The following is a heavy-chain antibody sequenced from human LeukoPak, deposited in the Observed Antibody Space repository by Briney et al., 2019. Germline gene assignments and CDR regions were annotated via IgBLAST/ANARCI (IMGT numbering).Heavy chain of an antibody. D-gene: IGHD3-9*01. J-gene: IGHJ4*02. V-gene: IGHV3-33*01. CDR3: ARDGGYDILTGYPIGFDY. CDR1: GFNFSSYG. CDR2: IWYDGSNK. Sequence: GRSLRLSCAAPGFNFSSYGMHWVRQAPGKGLEWVAVIWYDGSNKYYAESVKGRFTISRDNSKNTLYLQMNSLRAEDTAVYYCARDGGYDILTGYPIGFDYWGQGTLVTVSS.